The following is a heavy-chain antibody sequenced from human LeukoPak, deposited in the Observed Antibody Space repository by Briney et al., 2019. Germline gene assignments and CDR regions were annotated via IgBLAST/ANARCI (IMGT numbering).Heavy chain of an antibody. D-gene: IGHD6-19*01. CDR1: GGSTSSYY. J-gene: IGHJ5*02. V-gene: IGHV4-59*01. CDR2: THYSGST. CDR3: VRGGGWDAWFDP. Sequence: PETLSLTCTVSGGSTSSYYWSWIRQPPGKGLEWIGYTHYSGSTNYNPSLKSRVTISVDTSKNQFSLKLRSVTAADTAVYYCVRGGGWDAWFDPWGQGTLVTVSS.